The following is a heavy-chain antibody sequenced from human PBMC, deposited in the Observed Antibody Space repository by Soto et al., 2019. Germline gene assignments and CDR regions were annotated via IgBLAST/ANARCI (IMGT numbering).Heavy chain of an antibody. CDR1: GYTFTHYY. V-gene: IGHV1-46*01. J-gene: IGHJ4*02. CDR2: INPDTGTT. Sequence: QVQLVQSGAEVRKPGASVKLSCQASGYTFTHYYIHWVRQAPGQGLEWLGIINPDTGTTSYAQTFQGRVTLTADTSASTVNLELSGMAAEDTAVYYCASCPIYGGDSYFAYWGQGTLVTVSS. CDR3: ASCPIYGGDSYFAY. D-gene: IGHD2-21*01.